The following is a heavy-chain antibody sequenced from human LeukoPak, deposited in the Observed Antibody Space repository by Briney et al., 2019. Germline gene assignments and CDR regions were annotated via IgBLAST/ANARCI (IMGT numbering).Heavy chain of an antibody. D-gene: IGHD2-21*01. CDR3: ARATYCGEKCHFYAFDI. CDR2: IDGSGDDT. Sequence: GGSQRLSCAASGFTFKYYAMTWVRQAPGKGLEWVAAIDGSGDDTYYAESVKGRFTISRDNSQNSLHLQMNSLRAEDTAMYYCARATYCGEKCHFYAFDIWGQGTMVTVFS. CDR1: GFTFKYYA. J-gene: IGHJ3*02. V-gene: IGHV3-23*01.